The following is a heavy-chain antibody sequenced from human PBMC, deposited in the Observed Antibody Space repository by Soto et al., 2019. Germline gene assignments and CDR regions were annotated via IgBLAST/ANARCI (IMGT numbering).Heavy chain of an antibody. CDR1: GGSFSGYY. CDR3: ASRGGYCSGGSCYVWYYYGMDV. Sequence: PSETLSLTCAVYGGSFSGYYWSWIRQPPGKGLEWIGEINHSGSTNYNPSLKSRVTISVDTSENQFSLKLSSVTAADTAVYYCASRGGYCSGGSCYVWYYYGMDVWGQGTTVTVSS. D-gene: IGHD2-15*01. CDR2: INHSGST. J-gene: IGHJ6*02. V-gene: IGHV4-34*01.